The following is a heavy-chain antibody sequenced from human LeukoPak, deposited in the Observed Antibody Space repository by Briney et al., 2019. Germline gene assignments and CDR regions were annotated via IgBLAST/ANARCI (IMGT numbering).Heavy chain of an antibody. V-gene: IGHV3-30*02. Sequence: GGSLRLSCAASGFIFSDSGMQWVRQAPGKGLEWVAFIENDASKKDYADSVKGRFSISRDNSKNTLYSQMNSLRAEDTAVYFCVKGGLTRFAFDIWGQGTVVTVSS. D-gene: IGHD3-10*01. J-gene: IGHJ3*02. CDR2: IENDASKK. CDR3: VKGGLTRFAFDI. CDR1: GFIFSDSG.